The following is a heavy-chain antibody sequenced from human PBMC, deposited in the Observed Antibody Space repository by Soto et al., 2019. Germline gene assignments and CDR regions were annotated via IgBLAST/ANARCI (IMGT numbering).Heavy chain of an antibody. Sequence: SETLSLTCAAYGGSFSGYYWSWIRQPPGKGLKWIGEINHSGSTNYKPSLKSRVTISVDTSKNQFSLKLSSVTAADTAVYYCARTVLRFLEWLLYRPYYYYMDVWGKGTTVTVSS. D-gene: IGHD3-3*01. CDR1: GGSFSGYY. CDR2: INHSGST. CDR3: ARTVLRFLEWLLYRPYYYYMDV. V-gene: IGHV4-34*01. J-gene: IGHJ6*03.